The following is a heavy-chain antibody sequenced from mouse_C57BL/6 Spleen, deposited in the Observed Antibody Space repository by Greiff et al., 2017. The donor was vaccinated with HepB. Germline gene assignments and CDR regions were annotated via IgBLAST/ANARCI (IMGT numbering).Heavy chain of an antibody. Sequence: EVMLVESGPELVKPGASVKMSCKASGYTFTDYNMHWVKQSHGKSLEWIGYINPNNGGTSYNQKFKGKATLTVNKSSSTAYMELRSLTSEDSAVYYCASEDYSDYFDYWGQGTTLTVSS. D-gene: IGHD1-1*01. CDR3: ASEDYSDYFDY. CDR1: GYTFTDYN. CDR2: INPNNGGT. V-gene: IGHV1-22*01. J-gene: IGHJ2*01.